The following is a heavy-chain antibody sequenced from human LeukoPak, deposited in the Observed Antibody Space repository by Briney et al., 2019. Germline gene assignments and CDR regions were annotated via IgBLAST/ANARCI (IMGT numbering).Heavy chain of an antibody. CDR3: AKYSGSYYVKFYFDY. Sequence: PGGSLRLSCAASGFTFSSYGMSWVRQAPGKGLECVSAISGSGDSTYYADSVKGRFTISRDNSKNTLYLQMNSLRAEDTAVYYCAKYSGSYYVKFYFDYWGQGTLVTVSS. CDR2: ISGSGDST. J-gene: IGHJ4*02. CDR1: GFTFSSYG. D-gene: IGHD1-26*01. V-gene: IGHV3-23*01.